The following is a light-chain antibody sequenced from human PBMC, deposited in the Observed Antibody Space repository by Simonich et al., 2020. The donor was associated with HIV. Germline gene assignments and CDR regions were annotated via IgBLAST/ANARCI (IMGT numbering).Light chain of an antibody. J-gene: IGLJ3*02. CDR3: QTWGTGILV. Sequence: QLVLTQSPSASASLGASVKLTCTLSSGHSSYAIAWHQQQPEKGPRYLMKVNRDGSHSEGDGIPDRFSGSSSGAERYRTISSLQSEDETDYYCQTWGTGILVFGGGTKLTVL. V-gene: IGLV4-69*01. CDR1: SGHSSYA. CDR2: VNRDGSH.